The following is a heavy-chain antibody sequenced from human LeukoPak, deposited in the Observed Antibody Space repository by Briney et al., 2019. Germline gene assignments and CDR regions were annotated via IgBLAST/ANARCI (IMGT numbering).Heavy chain of an antibody. Sequence: GGSLRLSCAASGFIFSNYNMNWVRQAPGKGLEWVSYISSSSGTINYAASVKGRFTISRDNAKNSLYLQMDSLRPEDTALYYCARALGAFDHWGQGTLVTVSS. V-gene: IGHV3-48*04. J-gene: IGHJ4*02. CDR3: ARALGAFDH. D-gene: IGHD3-16*01. CDR1: GFIFSNYN. CDR2: ISSSSGTI.